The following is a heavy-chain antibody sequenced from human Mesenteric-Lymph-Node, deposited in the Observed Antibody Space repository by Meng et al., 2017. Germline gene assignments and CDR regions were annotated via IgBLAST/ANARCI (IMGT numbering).Heavy chain of an antibody. CDR1: GGSFSGYY. D-gene: IGHD2-2*01. Sequence: GSLRLSCAVYGGSFSGYYWSWIRQPPGKGLEWIGEINHSGSTNYNPSLKSRVTISVDTSKNQFSLKLSSVTAADTAVYYCARASAYCSSTSCYGYYYYYGMDVWGQGTTVTVSS. CDR2: INHSGST. CDR3: ARASAYCSSTSCYGYYYYYGMDV. V-gene: IGHV4-34*01. J-gene: IGHJ6*02.